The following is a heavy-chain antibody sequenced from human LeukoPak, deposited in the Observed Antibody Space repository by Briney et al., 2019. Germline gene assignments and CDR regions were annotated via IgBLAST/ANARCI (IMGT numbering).Heavy chain of an antibody. CDR1: GGSISSYY. J-gene: IGHJ5*02. Sequence: SETLSLTRTVSGGSISSYYWSWIRQPAGKGLEWIGRIYTSGSTNYNPSLKSRVTMSVDTSKNQFPLKLSSVTAADTAVYYCARATYYYDSSGYSLNWFDPWGQGTLVTVSS. CDR2: IYTSGST. CDR3: ARATYYYDSSGYSLNWFDP. V-gene: IGHV4-4*07. D-gene: IGHD3-22*01.